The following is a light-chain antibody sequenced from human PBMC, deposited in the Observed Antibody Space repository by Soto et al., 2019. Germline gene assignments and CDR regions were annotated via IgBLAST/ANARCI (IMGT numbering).Light chain of an antibody. CDR3: SSYTGNSVV. Sequence: QSVLTQPASVSGSPGQSITISCTGTSSDVGGYNYVSWYQHHPGKAPKLLISDVSNRPSGVSNRFSGSKSGNTASLTISGLQAEDEADYYCSSYTGNSVVFGGGTKLTVL. V-gene: IGLV2-14*03. J-gene: IGLJ2*01. CDR2: DVS. CDR1: SSDVGGYNY.